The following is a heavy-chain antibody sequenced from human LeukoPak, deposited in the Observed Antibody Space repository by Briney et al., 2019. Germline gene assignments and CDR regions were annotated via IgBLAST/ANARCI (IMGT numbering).Heavy chain of an antibody. CDR1: GFTFSSYS. D-gene: IGHD1-26*01. V-gene: IGHV3-21*01. CDR3: ATGEGGFDY. Sequence: SGGSLRLSCAASGFTFSSYSMNWVRQAPGKGLEWVSSITSSGTYIYYADSLKGRFAISRDNAKNSLYLQMNSLRAEDTAMYYCATGEGGFDYWGQGTLVTVSS. CDR2: ITSSGTYI. J-gene: IGHJ4*02.